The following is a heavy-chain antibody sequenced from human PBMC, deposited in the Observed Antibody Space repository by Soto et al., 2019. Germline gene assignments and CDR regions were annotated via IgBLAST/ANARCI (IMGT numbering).Heavy chain of an antibody. CDR1: GDSMDNAEYF. Sequence: PSETLSLTCSVSGDSMDNAEYFWTWIRQPPGKGLQWLGYISYSGSTFYNPSLKTRLTMSVDTSKKQFSVRLRSVTAADTAVYYCARDRAHFYESSGRLDLWGQGMLVTV. CDR3: ARDRAHFYESSGRLDL. CDR2: ISYSGST. D-gene: IGHD3-22*01. V-gene: IGHV4-30-4*01. J-gene: IGHJ4*02.